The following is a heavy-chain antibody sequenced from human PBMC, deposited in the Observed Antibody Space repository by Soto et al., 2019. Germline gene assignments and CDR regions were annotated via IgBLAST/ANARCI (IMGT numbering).Heavy chain of an antibody. D-gene: IGHD3-10*02. CDR2: INHSGST. Sequence: SETLSLTCAVYGGSFSGYYWSWIRQPPGKGLEWIGEINHSGSTNYNPSLKSRVTISVDTSKNQFSLKLSSVTAADTAVYYCARHVNPWAQGAFDIWGQGTMVTVSS. V-gene: IGHV4-34*01. CDR1: GGSFSGYY. J-gene: IGHJ3*02. CDR3: ARHVNPWAQGAFDI.